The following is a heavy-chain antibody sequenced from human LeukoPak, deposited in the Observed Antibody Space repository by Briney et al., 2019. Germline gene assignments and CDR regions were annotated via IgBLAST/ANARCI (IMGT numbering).Heavy chain of an antibody. D-gene: IGHD1-14*01. V-gene: IGHV3-23*01. J-gene: IGHJ4*02. CDR2: ISGSGVTT. CDR1: GFTFSSYA. Sequence: PGGSLRLSCAASGFTFSSYAMSWVRQAPGKGLEWVSGISGSGVTTYYADSVQGRFTISRDNSKNTLYLEMNSLRPDDTAVYYCARGVEPLAANTLAYWGQGTLVTVSS. CDR3: ARGVEPLAANTLAY.